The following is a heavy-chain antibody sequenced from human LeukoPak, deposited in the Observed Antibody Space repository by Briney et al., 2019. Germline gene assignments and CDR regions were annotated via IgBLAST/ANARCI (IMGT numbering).Heavy chain of an antibody. CDR1: GGSISSSSYY. CDR2: IYYSGST. J-gene: IGHJ4*02. D-gene: IGHD3-22*01. CDR3: ARLDKGINAAHFDY. Sequence: KPSETLSLTCTVSGGSISSSSYYWGWIRQPPGKGLEWIGSIYYSGSTYYNPSLKSRVTISVDTSKSQFSLKLSSVTAADTAIYYCARLDKGINAAHFDYWGQGTLVTVSS. V-gene: IGHV4-39*01.